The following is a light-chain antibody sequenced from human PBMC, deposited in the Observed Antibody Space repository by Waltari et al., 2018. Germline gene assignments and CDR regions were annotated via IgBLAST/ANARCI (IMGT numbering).Light chain of an antibody. CDR1: KWGDKY. CDR2: QDS. V-gene: IGLV3-1*01. CDR3: QAWDSSTAWV. Sequence: SYELTQPPSVSVSPGQTASITRSGDKWGDKYACWYQQKPGQSPVLVIYQDSKRPSGIPERFSGSNSGNTATLTISGTQAMDEADYYCQAWDSSTAWVFGGGTKLTVL. J-gene: IGLJ2*01.